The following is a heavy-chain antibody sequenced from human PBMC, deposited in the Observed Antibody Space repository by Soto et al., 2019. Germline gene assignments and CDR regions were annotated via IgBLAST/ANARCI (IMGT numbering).Heavy chain of an antibody. CDR2: IYYSGST. J-gene: IGHJ4*02. CDR1: GGSISSSSYY. D-gene: IGHD2-15*01. V-gene: IGHV4-39*01. Sequence: SETLSLTCTVSGGSISSSSYYWGWIRQPPGKGLEWIGGIYYSGSTYYNPSLKSRVTISVDTSKNQFSLKLSSVTAADTAVYYCARHTPAISISDHWGRGTLVTVSS. CDR3: ARHTPAISISDH.